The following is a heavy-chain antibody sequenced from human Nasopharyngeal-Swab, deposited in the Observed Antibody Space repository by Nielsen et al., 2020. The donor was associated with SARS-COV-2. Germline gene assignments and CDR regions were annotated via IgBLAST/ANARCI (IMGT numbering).Heavy chain of an antibody. Sequence: VRQMPGKGLEWVGRIRSKDKNYATAYGMSVKGRFIISRDDSKNTAFLQMNSLKTEDTAVYFCTTSFTVGGLKDYWGQGTPVTVSS. D-gene: IGHD3-16*01. CDR2: IRSKDKNYAT. J-gene: IGHJ4*02. CDR3: TTSFTVGGLKDY. V-gene: IGHV3-73*01.